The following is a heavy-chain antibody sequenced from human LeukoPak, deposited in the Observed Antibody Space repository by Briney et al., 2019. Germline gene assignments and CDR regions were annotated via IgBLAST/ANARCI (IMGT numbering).Heavy chain of an antibody. CDR1: GFTFSSYS. V-gene: IGHV3-21*01. J-gene: IGHJ6*02. D-gene: IGHD5-12*01. CDR3: ARTSHSGYDSSVRHYYYGMDV. Sequence: GGSLRLSCAASGFTFSSYSMNWVRQAPGKGLEWVSSISSSSSYIYYADSVKGRFTISRDNAKNSLYLQMNSLRAEDTAVYYCARTSHSGYDSSVRHYYYGMDVWGQGTTVTVSS. CDR2: ISSSSSYI.